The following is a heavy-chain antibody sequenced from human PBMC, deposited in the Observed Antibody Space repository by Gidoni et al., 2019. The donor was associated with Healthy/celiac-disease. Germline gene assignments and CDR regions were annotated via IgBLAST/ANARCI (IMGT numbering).Heavy chain of an antibody. CDR2: INPSGGST. Sequence: VQLVQSGAEVKKPGASVKVSCTASGYTFTSYYMHWVRQAPGQGLEWMGIINPSGGSTSYAQKVQGSVTMTRDTSTSTVYMELSSLRSEDTAVYYCASRGYNCDYWGQGTLVTVSA. V-gene: IGHV1-46*01. D-gene: IGHD5-12*01. CDR1: GYTFTSYY. CDR3: ASRGYNCDY. J-gene: IGHJ4*02.